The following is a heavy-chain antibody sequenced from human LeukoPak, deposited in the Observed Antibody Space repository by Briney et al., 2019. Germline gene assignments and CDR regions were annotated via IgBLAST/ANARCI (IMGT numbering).Heavy chain of an antibody. J-gene: IGHJ6*02. CDR2: ISAYNGNT. CDR3: AREGRDSSSWPFYYYYYGMDV. Sequence: GASVKVSCEASGYTFTSYGISWVRQAPGQGLEWMGWISAYNGNTNYAQKLQGRVTMTTDTSTSTAYMELRSLRSDDTAVYYCAREGRDSSSWPFYYYYYGMDVWGQGTTVTVSS. CDR1: GYTFTSYG. V-gene: IGHV1-18*01. D-gene: IGHD6-13*01.